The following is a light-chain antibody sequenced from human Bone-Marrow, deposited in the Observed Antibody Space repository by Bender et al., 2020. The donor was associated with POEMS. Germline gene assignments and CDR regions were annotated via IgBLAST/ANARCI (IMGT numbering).Light chain of an antibody. CDR1: VSNFGGNN. CDR2: SNY. V-gene: IGLV1-44*01. J-gene: IGLJ3*02. CDR3: SSWDDSLSGWV. Sequence: QSVLTQPPSASGTPVQSVIISCSGTVSNFGGNNVNWYQHLPGTAPRLVVYSNYQRPSGVPARISGSKSGTSASLAISDIQSEDEGDDYCSSWDDSLSGWVFGGGTKLTVL.